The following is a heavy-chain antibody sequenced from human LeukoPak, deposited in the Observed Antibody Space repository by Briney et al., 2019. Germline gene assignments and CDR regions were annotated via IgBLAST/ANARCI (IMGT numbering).Heavy chain of an antibody. Sequence: PGGSLRLSCVASGFTFRSHGMHWVRQAPGKGLEWLAFIRYDGSNTYYADSVKGRFTVSRDDSKNTLYLQMNSLRGDDTAVYYCAKDGTSYYYIYYWGQGTLVTVSS. D-gene: IGHD2/OR15-2a*01. V-gene: IGHV3-30*02. CDR1: GFTFRSHG. CDR3: AKDGTSYYYIYY. J-gene: IGHJ4*02. CDR2: IRYDGSNT.